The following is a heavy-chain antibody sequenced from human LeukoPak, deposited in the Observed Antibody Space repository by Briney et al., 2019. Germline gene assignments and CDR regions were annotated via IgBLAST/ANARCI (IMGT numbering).Heavy chain of an antibody. CDR1: GGSISSSSYY. J-gene: IGHJ4*02. CDR3: ARLGSGLFDY. V-gene: IGHV4-39*01. D-gene: IGHD6-19*01. Sequence: SETLSLTCTVSGGSISSSSYYWGWIRQPPGKGLEWIGSIYFSGTTYYNPSLKSRVTISVDTSKNQFSLKLSSVTAADTAVYYCARLGSGLFDYWGQGTLVTVSS. CDR2: IYFSGTT.